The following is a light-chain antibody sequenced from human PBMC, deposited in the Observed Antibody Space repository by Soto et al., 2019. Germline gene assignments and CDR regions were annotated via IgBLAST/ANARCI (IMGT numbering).Light chain of an antibody. CDR2: AAS. V-gene: IGKV1-39*01. Sequence: KSQSPSSLSASVGDRVTITCRASQSISSYLNWYRQKPGKVPKLLIYAASSLQSGVPSRFSGSGSGTDFTLTISSLQPEDFATYYCQQSYSTPRTFGQGTKVDIK. CDR1: QSISSY. J-gene: IGKJ1*01. CDR3: QQSYSTPRT.